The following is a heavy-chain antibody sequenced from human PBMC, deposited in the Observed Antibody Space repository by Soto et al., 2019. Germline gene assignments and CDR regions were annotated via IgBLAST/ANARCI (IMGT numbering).Heavy chain of an antibody. D-gene: IGHD6-13*01. CDR2: IIPVIGKT. Sequence: QVQLVQSGAEVKKPGSSVKVSCKASGGTFNNYPITWVRQAPGQGLDWMGGIIPVIGKTNYAQKFQGRVTITADESTTTAYMELISLTSEDTAVYYCASSYGTSWYGDYWGQGTLVTVSS. J-gene: IGHJ4*02. V-gene: IGHV1-69*01. CDR3: ASSYGTSWYGDY. CDR1: GGTFNNYP.